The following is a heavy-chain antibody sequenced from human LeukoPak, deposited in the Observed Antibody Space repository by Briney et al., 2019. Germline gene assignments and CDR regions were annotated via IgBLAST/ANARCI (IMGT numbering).Heavy chain of an antibody. J-gene: IGHJ5*02. CDR2: IYPADSDI. Sequence: GESLKISCKGSGYSINNYWIDWVRQMPGKGLEWMGIIYPADSDIRYSPSFQGQVTISADKSISTVYLQWSSLKASDTAMYYCARQEYCSGGSCYTWFDPWGQGTLVTVSS. CDR1: GYSINNYW. V-gene: IGHV5-51*01. CDR3: ARQEYCSGGSCYTWFDP. D-gene: IGHD2-15*01.